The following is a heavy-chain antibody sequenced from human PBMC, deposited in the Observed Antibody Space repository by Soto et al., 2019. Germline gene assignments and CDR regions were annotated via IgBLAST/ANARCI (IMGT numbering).Heavy chain of an antibody. D-gene: IGHD3-3*01. Sequence: PAETRARTCTVSGCSISSYYWSWIRQPPGKGLEWIGYIYYSGSTNYNPSLKSRVTISVDTSKNQFSLKLSSVTAADTAVYYCARLDFWSGTNWFDPWGQGTLVTVSS. J-gene: IGHJ5*02. V-gene: IGHV4-59*01. CDR1: GCSISSYY. CDR2: IYYSGST. CDR3: ARLDFWSGTNWFDP.